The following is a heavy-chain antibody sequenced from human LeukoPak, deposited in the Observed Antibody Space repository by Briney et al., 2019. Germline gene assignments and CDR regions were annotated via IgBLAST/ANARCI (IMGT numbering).Heavy chain of an antibody. V-gene: IGHV3-23*01. CDR2: ISGSGSGGST. J-gene: IGHJ4*02. Sequence: GGSLRLSCAASGFTFSSYAMSWVRQAPGKGLEWVSTISGSGSGGSTYYADSVKGRFTISRDNSKDALYLQMNSLRAEDTAVYYCAKLLAVTNSYYFNYWGQGTLVTVSS. CDR1: GFTFSSYA. D-gene: IGHD6-19*01. CDR3: AKLLAVTNSYYFNY.